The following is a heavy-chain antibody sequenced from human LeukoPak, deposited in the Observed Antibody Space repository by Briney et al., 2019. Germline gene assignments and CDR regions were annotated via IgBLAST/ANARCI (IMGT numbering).Heavy chain of an antibody. CDR2: ISNTATTT. J-gene: IGHJ6*03. CDR3: ARDASMGYCSGGSCYSEPYYYMDV. CDR1: GFTFSQYY. D-gene: IGHD2-15*01. V-gene: IGHV3-11*01. Sequence: GGSLRLSCAASGFTFSQYYMNWIRQAPGKGLEWISYISNTATTTYYADSVKGRFTISRDNAKNSLYLQMNSLRAEDTAVYYCARDASMGYCSGGSCYSEPYYYMDVWGKGTTVTVSS.